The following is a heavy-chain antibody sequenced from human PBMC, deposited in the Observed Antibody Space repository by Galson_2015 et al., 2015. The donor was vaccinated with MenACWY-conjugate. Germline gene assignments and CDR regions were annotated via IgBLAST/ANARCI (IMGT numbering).Heavy chain of an antibody. Sequence: SLRLSCAASGFTVSGNYMSWVRQAPGKGLEWVSVIYTGGSTYYAESVKGRFTISRDNSKNTLYLQMNSLRAEDTAVYYCARDRGHLRVGGYYGMDVWGQGTTVTVSS. CDR3: ARDRGHLRVGGYYGMDV. V-gene: IGHV3-53*01. CDR2: IYTGGST. CDR1: GFTVSGNY. D-gene: IGHD3-10*01. J-gene: IGHJ6*02.